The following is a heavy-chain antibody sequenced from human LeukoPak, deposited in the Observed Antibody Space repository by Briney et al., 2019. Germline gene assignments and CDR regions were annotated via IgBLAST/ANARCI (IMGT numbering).Heavy chain of an antibody. Sequence: TCTGSYYWGWVRQPPGKGLEWIGNNSPSLKSRVTISLDTSRNQFSLKLSSVTAADTAVYYCARIPYDSSGYYYDDAFDIWGQGTMVTVSS. CDR1: TCTGSYY. CDR3: ARIPYDSSGYYYDDAFDI. J-gene: IGHJ3*02. D-gene: IGHD3-22*01. V-gene: IGHV4-39*01.